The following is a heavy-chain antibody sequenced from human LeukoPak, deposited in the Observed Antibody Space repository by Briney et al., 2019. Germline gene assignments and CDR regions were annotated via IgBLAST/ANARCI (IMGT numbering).Heavy chain of an antibody. CDR3: ARFGTYYYDSSGRQFDY. J-gene: IGHJ4*02. CDR2: INPNSGGT. D-gene: IGHD3-22*01. Sequence: ASVKVSCKASGYTFTGYYMHWVRQAPGQGLEWMGWINPNSGGTNYAQKFQGRVTMTRDTSISTAYMELSRLRPDDTAVYYCARFGTYYYDSSGRQFDYWGQGTLVTVSS. V-gene: IGHV1-2*02. CDR1: GYTFTGYY.